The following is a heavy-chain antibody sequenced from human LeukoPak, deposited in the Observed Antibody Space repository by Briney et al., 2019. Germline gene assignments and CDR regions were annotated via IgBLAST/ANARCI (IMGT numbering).Heavy chain of an antibody. V-gene: IGHV3-21*01. CDR1: GFTFSSCS. Sequence: GGSLRLSCAASGFTFSSCSMNWVRQAPGKGLEWVSSISSSSSYIYYADSVKGRFTISRDNAKNSLYLQMNSLRAEDTAVYYCAREKEEYSPFDYWGQGTLVTVSS. D-gene: IGHD5-18*01. J-gene: IGHJ4*02. CDR3: AREKEEYSPFDY. CDR2: ISSSSSYI.